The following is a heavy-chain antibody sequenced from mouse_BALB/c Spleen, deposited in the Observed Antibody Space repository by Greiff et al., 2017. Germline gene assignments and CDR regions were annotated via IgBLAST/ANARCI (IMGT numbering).Heavy chain of an antibody. D-gene: IGHD2-14*01. CDR1: GYTFTNYW. CDR3: ARNYRYNRGVYFDY. V-gene: IGHV1-63*02. CDR2: IYPGGGYT. Sequence: QVQLKQSGAELVRPGTSVKISCKASGYTFTNYWLGWVKQRPGHGLEWIGDIYPGGGYTNYNEKFKGKATLTADTSSSTAYMQLSSLTSEDSAVYFCARNYRYNRGVYFDYWGQGTTLTVSS. J-gene: IGHJ2*01.